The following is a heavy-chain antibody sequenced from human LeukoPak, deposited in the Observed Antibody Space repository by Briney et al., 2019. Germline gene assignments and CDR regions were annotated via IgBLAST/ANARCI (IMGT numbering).Heavy chain of an antibody. Sequence: SETLSLTCAVYGGSFSGYYWSWIRQPPGKGLEWIGEINHSGSTNYNPSLKSRVTISVDKSKNQFSLKLSSVTAADTAVYYCARVVPAAIGRFDPWGQGTLVTVSS. CDR1: GGSFSGYY. J-gene: IGHJ5*02. CDR3: ARVVPAAIGRFDP. V-gene: IGHV4-34*01. CDR2: INHSGST. D-gene: IGHD2-2*01.